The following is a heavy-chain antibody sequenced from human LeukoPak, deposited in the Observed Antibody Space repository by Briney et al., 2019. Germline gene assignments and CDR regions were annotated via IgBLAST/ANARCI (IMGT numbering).Heavy chain of an antibody. CDR2: IYSGGST. D-gene: IGHD6-13*01. J-gene: IGHJ4*02. Sequence: GGSLRLSCAASGFTVSSNYMSWVRQAPGKGLEWVSVIYSGGSTYYADSVKGRFTISRDNSKNTLYLQMNSLRAEDTAVYYCARDSDIAAAGPTWGQGTLVTVSS. V-gene: IGHV3-53*01. CDR1: GFTVSSNY. CDR3: ARDSDIAAAGPT.